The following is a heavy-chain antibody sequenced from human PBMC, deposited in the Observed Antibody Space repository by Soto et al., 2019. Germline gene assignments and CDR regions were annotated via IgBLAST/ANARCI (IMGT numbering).Heavy chain of an antibody. V-gene: IGHV3-23*01. CDR3: AKFYYGDDSYYYYGMDV. CDR1: GFTFSSYA. D-gene: IGHD4-17*01. J-gene: IGHJ6*02. Sequence: EVQVLESGGGLVQPGGSLRLSCAASGFTFSSYAMSWVRQAPGKGLEWVSAISGSGDSTRYADSVQGRFTISRDTSKHTLYLQMNSLRAEDTAVYYCAKFYYGDDSYYYYGMDVWGQGTTVTVSS. CDR2: ISGSGDST.